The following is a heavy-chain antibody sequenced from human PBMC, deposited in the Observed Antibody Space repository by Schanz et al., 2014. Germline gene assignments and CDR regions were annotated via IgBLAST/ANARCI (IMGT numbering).Heavy chain of an antibody. CDR2: IYSGVST. J-gene: IGHJ4*02. D-gene: IGHD5-12*01. V-gene: IGHV3-66*01. Sequence: EVQLVESGGGLVQPGGSLRLSCAASGFIVSSTYMTWVRQAPGKGLEWVSIIYSGVSTYYADSVKGRFTISRDNSKNTVYLQMNSLRGEDTGMYYCARSRGFDSIFDFWGRGTLVTVSS. CDR1: GFIVSSTY. CDR3: ARSRGFDSIFDF.